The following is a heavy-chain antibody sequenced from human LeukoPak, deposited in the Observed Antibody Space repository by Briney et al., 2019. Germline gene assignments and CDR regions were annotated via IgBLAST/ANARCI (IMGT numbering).Heavy chain of an antibody. J-gene: IGHJ4*02. V-gene: IGHV1-2*02. D-gene: IGHD6-13*01. CDR2: INPNSGGT. Sequence: ASVKVSCKASGYTFTGYYMHWVRQAPGQGLEWMGWINPNSGGTNYAQKFQGRVTMTRDTSISTAYMELSRLRSDDTAVYYCARSFGSSSFHDYWGQGTLVTVSS. CDR3: ARSFGSSSFHDY. CDR1: GYTFTGYY.